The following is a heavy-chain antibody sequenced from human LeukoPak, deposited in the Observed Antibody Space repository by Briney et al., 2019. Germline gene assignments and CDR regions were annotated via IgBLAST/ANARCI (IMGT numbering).Heavy chain of an antibody. Sequence: EASVKVSCKASGGTFSSYAISWVRQAPGQGLEWMGRIIPILGIANYAQKFQGRVTITADKSTSTAYMELSSLRSEDTAVYYCARVYYDSSGYYGVAYFDYWGQGTLVTVSS. CDR1: GGTFSSYA. J-gene: IGHJ4*02. D-gene: IGHD3-22*01. V-gene: IGHV1-69*04. CDR2: IIPILGIA. CDR3: ARVYYDSSGYYGVAYFDY.